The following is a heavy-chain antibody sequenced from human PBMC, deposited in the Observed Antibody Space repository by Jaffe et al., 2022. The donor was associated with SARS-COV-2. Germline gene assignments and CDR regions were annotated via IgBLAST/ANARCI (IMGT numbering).Heavy chain of an antibody. CDR3: ARGPYSGSYYMHYYYGMDV. D-gene: IGHD1-26*01. CDR1: GFTFSSYG. Sequence: QVQLVESGGGVVQPGRSLRLSCAASGFTFSSYGMHWVRQAPGKGLEWVAVIWYDGSNKYYADSVKGRFTISRDNSKNTLYLQMNSLRAEDTAVYYCARGPYSGSYYMHYYYGMDVWGQGTTVTVSS. V-gene: IGHV3-33*01. CDR2: IWYDGSNK. J-gene: IGHJ6*02.